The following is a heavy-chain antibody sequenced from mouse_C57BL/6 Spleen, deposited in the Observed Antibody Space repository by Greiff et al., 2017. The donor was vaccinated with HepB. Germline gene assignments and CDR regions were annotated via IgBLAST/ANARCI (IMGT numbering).Heavy chain of an antibody. Sequence: EVQLVESGGGLVQPGGSMKLSCVASVFTFSNYWMNWVRQSPEKGLEWVAQIRLKSDNYATHYAESVKGRFTISRDDSKSSVYLQMNNLRAEDTGIYYCTEGDVGFAYWGQGTLVTVSA. J-gene: IGHJ3*01. CDR2: IRLKSDNYAT. CDR1: VFTFSNYW. CDR3: TEGDVGFAY. D-gene: IGHD3-3*01. V-gene: IGHV6-3*01.